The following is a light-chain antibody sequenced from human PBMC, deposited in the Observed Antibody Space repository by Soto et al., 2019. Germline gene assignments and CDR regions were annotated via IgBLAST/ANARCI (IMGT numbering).Light chain of an antibody. J-gene: IGLJ2*01. CDR2: DVN. Sequence: QSALTQPRSVSGSPGQSVTISCTGTSSDVGGYDFVSWHQQHPGKAPKLIIYDVNKRPSGVPDRFSGSKSGNTASLTISGLQAEDEADYYCCSYAGSYTVVFGGGTKVTVL. V-gene: IGLV2-11*01. CDR1: SSDVGGYDF. CDR3: CSYAGSYTVV.